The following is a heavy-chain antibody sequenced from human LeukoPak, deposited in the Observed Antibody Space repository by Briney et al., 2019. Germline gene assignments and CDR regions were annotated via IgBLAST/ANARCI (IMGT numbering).Heavy chain of an antibody. CDR1: GFTFSSYA. CDR3: AKEGSTWYYFDY. J-gene: IGHJ4*02. D-gene: IGHD6-13*01. V-gene: IGHV3-23*01. CDR2: ISGSGGST. Sequence: PVGSLRLSCVASGFTFSSYAMSWVRQAPGKGLEWVSAISGSGGSTYYADFLKGRFTISRDNSKNTLYLQMNSLRAEDTAVYYCAKEGSTWYYFDYWGQGTLVTVSS.